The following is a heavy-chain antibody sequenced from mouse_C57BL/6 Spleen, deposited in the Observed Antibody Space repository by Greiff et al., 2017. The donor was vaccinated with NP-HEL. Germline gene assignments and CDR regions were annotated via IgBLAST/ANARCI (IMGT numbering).Heavy chain of an antibody. J-gene: IGHJ4*01. V-gene: IGHV3-6*01. CDR1: GYSITSGYY. CDR3: ARGGNYGGYYAMDY. D-gene: IGHD2-1*01. Sequence: EVQLQQSGPGLVKPSQSLSLTCSVTGYSITSGYYWNWIRQFPGNKLEWMGYISYDGSNNYNPSLKNRISITRDTSKNQFFLKLNSVTTEDTATYYCARGGNYGGYYAMDYWGQGTSVTVSS. CDR2: ISYDGSN.